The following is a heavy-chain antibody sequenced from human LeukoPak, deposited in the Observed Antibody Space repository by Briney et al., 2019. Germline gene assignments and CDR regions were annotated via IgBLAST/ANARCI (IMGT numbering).Heavy chain of an antibody. D-gene: IGHD3-16*01. J-gene: IGHJ4*02. CDR1: GFTFSSYW. Sequence: GGSLRLSCAASGFTFSSYWMSWVRQAPGKGLEWVSTISGNGDTTFYVDSVKGRFTISRDNSENTLYLQMNSLRAEDTAVYYCAKGGHFSYFEYWSQGTLVTVSS. CDR2: ISGNGDTT. V-gene: IGHV3-23*01. CDR3: AKGGHFSYFEY.